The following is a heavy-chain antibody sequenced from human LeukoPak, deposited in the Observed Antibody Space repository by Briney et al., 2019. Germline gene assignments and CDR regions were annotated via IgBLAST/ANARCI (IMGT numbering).Heavy chain of an antibody. J-gene: IGHJ4*02. CDR1: GGSFSGYY. V-gene: IGHV4-34*01. Sequence: SETLSLTCAVYGGSFSGYYWSWVRQPPGKGLEWIGEINRSGSTNYNPSLKSRVTISVDTSKNQFSLKLSSVTAADTAVYYCARVWAGKIDYWGQGTLVTVSS. CDR3: ARVWAGKIDY. CDR2: INRSGST. D-gene: IGHD6-19*01.